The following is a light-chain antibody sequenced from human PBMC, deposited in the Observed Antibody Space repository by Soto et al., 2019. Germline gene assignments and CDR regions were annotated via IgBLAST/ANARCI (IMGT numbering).Light chain of an antibody. CDR1: QSISSW. Sequence: DIQMTQSPSTLSASVGDRVTITCRASQSISSWLAWYQQKPGKAPKLLIYKASSLESGVPSRFSGSGSGIEFPLTISSMQPDDFATYYCQQYNTYSPWTFGQGTKVEIK. J-gene: IGKJ1*01. CDR2: KAS. CDR3: QQYNTYSPWT. V-gene: IGKV1-5*03.